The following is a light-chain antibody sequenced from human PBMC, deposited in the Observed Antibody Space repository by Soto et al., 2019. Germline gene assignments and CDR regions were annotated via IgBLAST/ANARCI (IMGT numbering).Light chain of an antibody. J-gene: IGKJ5*01. Sequence: EIVLTQSPGTLSLSPGERATLSCRASQSVSSSYLAWYQQKPGQPPRLLIYAASSRATGIPDRFSGSGSGTDLTLTISRLEPEDFAVYYCQQYGSSPLVTFGQGTRLEIK. CDR2: AAS. CDR1: QSVSSSY. CDR3: QQYGSSPLVT. V-gene: IGKV3-20*01.